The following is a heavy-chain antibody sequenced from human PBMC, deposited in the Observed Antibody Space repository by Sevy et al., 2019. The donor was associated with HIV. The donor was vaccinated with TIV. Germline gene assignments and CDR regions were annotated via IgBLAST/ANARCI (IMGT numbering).Heavy chain of an antibody. D-gene: IGHD1-26*01. CDR2: IRGSSGSY. J-gene: IGHJ4*02. V-gene: IGHV3-48*02. CDR3: TRNGGYHTFDH. CDR1: GFTFSIFD. Sequence: GGSLRLSCAASGFTFSIFDLDWVRQAPGKGLEWVSYIRGSSGSYMPYYADSVKGRFTNSRDNAMNSLYLQMSSLRDEDTAVYYCTRNGGYHTFDHWGQGTLVTVSS.